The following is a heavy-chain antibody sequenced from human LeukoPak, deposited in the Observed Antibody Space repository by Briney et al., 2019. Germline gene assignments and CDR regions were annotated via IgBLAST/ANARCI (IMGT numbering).Heavy chain of an antibody. CDR3: AREVPGTQRTPDWLDP. D-gene: IGHD6-19*01. V-gene: IGHV4-59*01. CDR1: GGSISMYY. Sequence: SETLSLTCTVSGGSISMYYWSWIRQPPGKGLEWIGYIYYSGSTNYNPSLKSRVTISVDTSKNQFSLKLSSVTAADTAVYYCAREVPGTQRTPDWLDPWGQGTLVTVSS. J-gene: IGHJ5*02. CDR2: IYYSGST.